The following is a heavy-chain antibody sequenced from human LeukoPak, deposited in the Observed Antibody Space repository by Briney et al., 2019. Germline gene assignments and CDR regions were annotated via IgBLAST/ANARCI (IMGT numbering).Heavy chain of an antibody. CDR2: ISGSDGST. V-gene: IGHV3-23*01. Sequence: GGSLRLSCAASGFTFSSYAMSWVRQAPGKGLEWVSGISGSDGSTYYADSVKGRFTISRDYSKSTLYVQMNSLRAEDTAVYYCAKARGFCSGGSCYNPFDPWGQGTLVTVSS. J-gene: IGHJ5*02. CDR3: AKARGFCSGGSCYNPFDP. D-gene: IGHD2-15*01. CDR1: GFTFSSYA.